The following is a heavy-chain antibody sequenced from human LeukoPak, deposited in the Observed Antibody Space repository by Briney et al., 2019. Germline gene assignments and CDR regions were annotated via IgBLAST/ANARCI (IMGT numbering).Heavy chain of an antibody. CDR2: IDPSDSYT. V-gene: IGHV5-10-1*01. D-gene: IGHD2-15*01. Sequence: HGESLKISCKGSGYSFTNYWISWVRQMPGKGLEWMGRIDPSDSYTDYSPSFQGHVTISADKSTSTAYLQWSSLTPSDTAIYYCARPDCSGSGRKLLLYWGQGTLVTVSS. CDR3: ARPDCSGSGRKLLLY. J-gene: IGHJ4*02. CDR1: GYSFTNYW.